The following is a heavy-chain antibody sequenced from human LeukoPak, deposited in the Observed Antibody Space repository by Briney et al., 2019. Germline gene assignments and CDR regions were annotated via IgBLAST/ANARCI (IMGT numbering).Heavy chain of an antibody. Sequence: SETLSLTCAVYGGSFSGYYWSWIRQPPGKGLEWIGEINHRGSTNYNPSLKSRVTISVDTSKNQFSLKLSSVTAADTAVYYCARGRSRGYFDYWGQGTLVTVSS. CDR2: INHRGST. CDR3: ARGRSRGYFDY. V-gene: IGHV4-34*01. D-gene: IGHD6-13*01. CDR1: GGSFSGYY. J-gene: IGHJ4*02.